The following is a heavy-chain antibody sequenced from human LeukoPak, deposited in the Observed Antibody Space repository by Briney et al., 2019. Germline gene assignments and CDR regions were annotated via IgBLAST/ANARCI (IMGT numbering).Heavy chain of an antibody. CDR1: GFTFSSYG. V-gene: IGHV3-23*01. CDR3: AKVRESGSYYSYYYYMDV. D-gene: IGHD1-26*01. CDR2: ISGSGGST. Sequence: PGGSLRLSCAASGFTFSSYGMSWVRQAPGKGLEWVSAISGSGGSTYYADSVKGRFTISRDNSKNTLYLQMNSLRAEDTAVYYCAKVRESGSYYSYYYYMDVWGKGTTVTVSS. J-gene: IGHJ6*03.